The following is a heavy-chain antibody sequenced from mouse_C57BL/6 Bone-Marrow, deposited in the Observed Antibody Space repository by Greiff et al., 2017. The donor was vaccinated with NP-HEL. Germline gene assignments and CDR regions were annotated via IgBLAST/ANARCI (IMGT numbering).Heavy chain of an antibody. D-gene: IGHD1-1*01. CDR1: GYTFTSYW. CDR2: IDPSDSYT. V-gene: IGHV1-50*01. CDR3: ASHYYGSSLWYFDV. Sequence: QVQLQQPGAELVKPGASVKLSCKASGYTFTSYWMQWVKQRPGQGLEWIGEIDPSDSYTNNNQKFKGKATLTVDTSSSTAYMQLSSLTSEDSAVYYCASHYYGSSLWYFDVWGTGTTVTVSS. J-gene: IGHJ1*03.